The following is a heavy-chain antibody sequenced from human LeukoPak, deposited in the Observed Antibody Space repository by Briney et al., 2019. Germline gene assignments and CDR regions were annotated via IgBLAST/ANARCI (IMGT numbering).Heavy chain of an antibody. D-gene: IGHD6-13*01. CDR2: ISSSSSYT. V-gene: IGHV3-11*03. J-gene: IGHJ4*02. CDR3: AAGTAADF. Sequence: PGGSLRLSCAVSGIPFSDYYMNWIRKAPGKGLEWISYISSSSSYTDYADSVKGRFTISRDNAKSALYLQMHSLRLEDTAVYYCAAGTAADFWGQGTLVTVSS. CDR1: GIPFSDYY.